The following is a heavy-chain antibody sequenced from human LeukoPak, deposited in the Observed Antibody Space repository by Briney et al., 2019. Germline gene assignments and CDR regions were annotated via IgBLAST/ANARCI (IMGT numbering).Heavy chain of an antibody. V-gene: IGHV3-48*03. CDR2: ISSGGNTI. J-gene: IGHJ4*02. D-gene: IGHD5-18*01. CDR1: GFTFSSYE. CDR3: AREGTGMVSFDY. Sequence: HPGGSLRLSCAASGFTFSSYEMNWVRQAPGKGPEWVSYISSGGNTIYYADSVKGRFTISRDNAKNSLYLQMNSLRAEDTAVYYCAREGTGMVSFDYWGQGTLVTVSS.